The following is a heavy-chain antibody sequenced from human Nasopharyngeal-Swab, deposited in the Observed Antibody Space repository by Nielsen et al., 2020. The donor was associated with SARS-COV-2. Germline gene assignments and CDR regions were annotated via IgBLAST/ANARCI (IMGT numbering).Heavy chain of an antibody. J-gene: IGHJ4*02. CDR1: GGTFSSYA. D-gene: IGHD5-12*01. V-gene: IGHV1-69*13. CDR3: ARESSIDSGYYGGVWDY. CDR2: IIAIFGTA. Sequence: SVKVSCKASGGTFSSYAISWVRQAPGQGIEWMGGIIAIFGTAKYAQKFQGRVTITADESTSTAYMELSSLRSEDTAVYYCARESSIDSGYYGGVWDYWGQGTLVTVSS.